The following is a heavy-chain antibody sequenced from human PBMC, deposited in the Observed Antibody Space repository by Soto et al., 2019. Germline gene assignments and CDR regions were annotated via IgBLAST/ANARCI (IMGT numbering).Heavy chain of an antibody. Sequence: QVQLVQSGAEVKKPGASVKVSGKASGYTFTSYGISWVRQAPGQGLEWMGWISAYNGNTNYAQKLQGRATMTTDTSTSTAYMELRSLRSDDTAVYYCASSLLVGYGLEGESDWGQGTLVTVSS. V-gene: IGHV1-18*01. J-gene: IGHJ4*02. D-gene: IGHD5-18*01. CDR3: ASSLLVGYGLEGESD. CDR1: GYTFTSYG. CDR2: ISAYNGNT.